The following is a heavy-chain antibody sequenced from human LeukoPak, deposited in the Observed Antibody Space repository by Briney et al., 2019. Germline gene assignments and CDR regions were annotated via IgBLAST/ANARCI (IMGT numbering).Heavy chain of an antibody. CDR2: ISHSGST. V-gene: IGHV4-38-2*02. D-gene: IGHD5-18*01. CDR1: GYSISSGYY. Sequence: SETLSLTCTVSGYSISSGYYWGWIRQSPGKGLEWIEIISHSGSTYNPSLKSRVTISLDTSKNQISLRLRSVTAADTAVYYCARGGPAMALDYWGQGTLVTVSS. J-gene: IGHJ4*02. CDR3: ARGGPAMALDY.